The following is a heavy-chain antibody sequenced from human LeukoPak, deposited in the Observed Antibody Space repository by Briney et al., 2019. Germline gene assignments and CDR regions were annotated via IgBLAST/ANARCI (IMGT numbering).Heavy chain of an antibody. V-gene: IGHV3-48*03. CDR1: GFPVNKYE. CDR3: VRGRLLRSMKYFDS. CDR2: VDAGATST. D-gene: IGHD2-15*01. J-gene: IGHJ4*02. Sequence: HPGGSLRLSCAASGFPVNKYEIHWVRQAPGKGLEWISYVDAGATSTNYADSVWGRFTPSRDNAQNSVHLQMSSLRDEDTAVYYCVRGRLLRSMKYFDSWGQGVQVTVSS.